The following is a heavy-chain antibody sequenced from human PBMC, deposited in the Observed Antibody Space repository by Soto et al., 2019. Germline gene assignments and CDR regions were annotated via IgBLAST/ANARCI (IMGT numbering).Heavy chain of an antibody. Sequence: GGSLRLSCAASGFTFSSYGMHWVRQAPGKGLEWVSVISYDGSNKYYADSVKGRFTISRDNSKNTLYLQMNSLRADDTAVYYCAKEGVVYSNYVGWFDPGGQGTLVTVSS. D-gene: IGHD4-4*01. CDR3: AKEGVVYSNYVGWFDP. V-gene: IGHV3-30*18. CDR1: GFTFSSYG. CDR2: ISYDGSNK. J-gene: IGHJ5*02.